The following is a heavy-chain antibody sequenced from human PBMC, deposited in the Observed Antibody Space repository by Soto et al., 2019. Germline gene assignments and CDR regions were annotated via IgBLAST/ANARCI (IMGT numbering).Heavy chain of an antibody. D-gene: IGHD2-2*01. V-gene: IGHV1-58*02. CDR3: AADPRTEYCSSTSCYYYYYYGMDV. Sequence: ASVKVSCKASGFTFTSSAMQWVRQARGQRLEWIGWIVVGSGNTNYAQKFQERVTITRDMSTSTAYMELSSLRSEDTAVYYCAADPRTEYCSSTSCYYYYYYGMDVWG. CDR1: GFTFTSSA. J-gene: IGHJ6*02. CDR2: IVVGSGNT.